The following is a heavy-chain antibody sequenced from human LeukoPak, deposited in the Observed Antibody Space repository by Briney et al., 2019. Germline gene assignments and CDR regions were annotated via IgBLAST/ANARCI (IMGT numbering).Heavy chain of an antibody. CDR2: ISSSSSYI. V-gene: IGHV3-21*01. Sequence: PGGSLTLSCAVSGVTFSSYNMNWVRHAPGKGLEWVSYISSSSSYIYYPDSVKRRFTISRDNDKNSLYLQMNSLRAEDTAVYYCARVPAGVSSWSDYWGQGTLVTVSS. J-gene: IGHJ4*02. CDR3: ARVPAGVSSWSDY. CDR1: GVTFSSYN. D-gene: IGHD6-13*01.